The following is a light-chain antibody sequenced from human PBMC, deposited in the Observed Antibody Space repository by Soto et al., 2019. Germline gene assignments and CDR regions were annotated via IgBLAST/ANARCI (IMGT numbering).Light chain of an antibody. J-gene: IGKJ5*01. CDR3: QQYNDWPRT. CDR2: GSS. CDR1: QSVHSN. V-gene: IGKV3-15*01. Sequence: EIVMTQCPAPLSLSPGETATLSCRASQSVHSNLAWYQRRPGQAPRLLIYGSSTRATGVPARFSGSASGTEFTLTISSLQSEDFGVYYCQQYNDWPRTFGQGTRLEI.